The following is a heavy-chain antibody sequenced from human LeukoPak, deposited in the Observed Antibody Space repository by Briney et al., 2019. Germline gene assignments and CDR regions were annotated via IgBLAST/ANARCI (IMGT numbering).Heavy chain of an antibody. CDR1: GGTFSSYT. J-gene: IGHJ5*02. CDR3: ARGDCSSSSCYVGLDP. V-gene: IGHV1-69*06. D-gene: IGHD2-2*01. CDR2: IIPMFDTA. Sequence: ASVKVSCKASGGTFSSYTITWVRQAPGQGLEWMGGIIPMFDTANYAQKFQGRVTITADKSTNTAYMELTRLRAEDTAVYFCARGDCSSSSCYVGLDPWGPGTLVTVSS.